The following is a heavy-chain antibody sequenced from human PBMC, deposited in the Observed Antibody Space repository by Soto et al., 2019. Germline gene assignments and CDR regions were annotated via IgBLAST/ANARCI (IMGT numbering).Heavy chain of an antibody. V-gene: IGHV3-30-3*01. Sequence: QVQLVASGGGVVQPGRSLRLSCAASGFTFSSYAMHWVRQAPGKGLEWVAVISYDGSNKYSADSVKGRFTISRDNSKNTLYLQMNSLRAEDTAVYYCARDLRDGYLDYWGQGTLVTVSS. CDR1: GFTFSSYA. J-gene: IGHJ4*02. CDR3: ARDLRDGYLDY. CDR2: ISYDGSNK.